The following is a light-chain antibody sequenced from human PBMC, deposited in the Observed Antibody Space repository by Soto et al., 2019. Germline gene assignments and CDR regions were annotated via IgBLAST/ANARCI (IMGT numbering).Light chain of an antibody. Sequence: DIQMTQSPSSLSASVGDRVTITCQASQDISNDLNWYQQKPGKAPKLLIYDASSLQTGVPSRFSGIGSGTDFTFTISSLQPEDIATYYCQQYDNLPLTFGGGTKVDIK. CDR3: QQYDNLPLT. J-gene: IGKJ4*01. CDR1: QDISND. V-gene: IGKV1-33*01. CDR2: DAS.